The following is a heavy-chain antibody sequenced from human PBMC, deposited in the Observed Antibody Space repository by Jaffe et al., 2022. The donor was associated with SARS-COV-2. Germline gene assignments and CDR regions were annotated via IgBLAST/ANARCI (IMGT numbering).Heavy chain of an antibody. D-gene: IGHD3-16*01. Sequence: QITLKESGPTLVKPTQSLTLTCNFSGFSLTTSGVGVGWIRQPPGRALEWLALIHWDDDKRYSPSLKTRLTITKDTSKNQVILTMTNMDPVDTATYFCAYTAYDYIWGSYPSWGQGILVTVSS. CDR3: AYTAYDYIWGSYPS. CDR2: IHWDDDK. V-gene: IGHV2-5*02. J-gene: IGHJ4*02. CDR1: GFSLTTSGVG.